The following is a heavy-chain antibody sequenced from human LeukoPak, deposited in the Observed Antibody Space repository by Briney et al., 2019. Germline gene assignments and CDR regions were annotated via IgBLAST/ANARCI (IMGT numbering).Heavy chain of an antibody. D-gene: IGHD4/OR15-4a*01. CDR1: GYTFTSYY. V-gene: IGHV1-46*01. Sequence: ASVKVSCKASGYTFTSYYMHWVRQAPGQGLEWMGIINPSAGSTVYAQRFQGRVTVTRDTSTSTVYMELSSLRSEDTAVYYCARGLNPRGLGYWGQGTLVTVSS. CDR2: INPSAGST. J-gene: IGHJ4*02. CDR3: ARGLNPRGLGY.